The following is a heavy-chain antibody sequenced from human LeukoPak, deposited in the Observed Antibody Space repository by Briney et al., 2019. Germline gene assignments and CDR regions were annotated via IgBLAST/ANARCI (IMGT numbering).Heavy chain of an antibody. J-gene: IGHJ3*02. Sequence: SETLSLTCTVSGGSISSGSYYWSWIRQPTGKGLEWIGRIYTSGSTNYNPSLKSRVTISVDTSKSQFSLKLSSVTAADTAVYYCATVDTDAFDIWGQGTMVTVSS. CDR2: IYTSGST. V-gene: IGHV4-61*02. CDR3: ATVDTDAFDI. CDR1: GGSISSGSYY. D-gene: IGHD5-18*01.